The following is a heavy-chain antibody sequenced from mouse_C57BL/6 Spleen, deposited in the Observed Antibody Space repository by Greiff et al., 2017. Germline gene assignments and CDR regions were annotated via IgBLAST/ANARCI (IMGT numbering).Heavy chain of an antibody. J-gene: IGHJ2*01. Sequence: QVQLQQSGAELVRPGASVTLSCKASGYTFTDYEMHWVKQTPVHGLEWIGAIDPETGGTAYNQKFKGKAILTADKSSSTAYMELRSLTSEDSAVXYCTRRSDGYPFDYWGQGTTLTVSS. CDR2: IDPETGGT. CDR3: TRRSDGYPFDY. CDR1: GYTFTDYE. D-gene: IGHD2-3*01. V-gene: IGHV1-15*01.